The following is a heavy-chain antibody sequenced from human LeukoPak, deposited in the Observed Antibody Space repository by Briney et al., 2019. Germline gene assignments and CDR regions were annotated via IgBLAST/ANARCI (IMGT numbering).Heavy chain of an antibody. Sequence: PGASVKVSCKASGYTFTGYYMHWVRQAPGQGLEWMGWINPNSGGTNYAQKFQGRVTMTRDTSISTAYMELSRLRSDDTAVYYCARERYGDYVRNYYYGMDVWGQGTTVTVSS. CDR2: INPNSGGT. D-gene: IGHD4-17*01. CDR3: ARERYGDYVRNYYYGMDV. CDR1: GYTFTGYY. J-gene: IGHJ6*02. V-gene: IGHV1-2*02.